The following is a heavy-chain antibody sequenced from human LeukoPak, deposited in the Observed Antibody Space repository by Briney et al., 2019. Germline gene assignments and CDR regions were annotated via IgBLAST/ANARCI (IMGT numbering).Heavy chain of an antibody. CDR1: GGSIRSYY. D-gene: IGHD6-19*01. CDR3: ARTGSGYSSGGALDY. J-gene: IGHJ4*02. CDR2: IYYSGST. V-gene: IGHV4-59*01. Sequence: SETLFLTCTVSGGSIRSYYWSWIRQPPGKGLEWIGYIYYSGSTNYNPSLKSRVTISVDTSKNQFSLKLSSVTAADTAVYYCARTGSGYSSGGALDYWGQGTLVTVSS.